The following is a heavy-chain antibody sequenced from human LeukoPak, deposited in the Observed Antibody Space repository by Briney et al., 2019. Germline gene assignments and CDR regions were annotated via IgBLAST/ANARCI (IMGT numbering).Heavy chain of an antibody. D-gene: IGHD2-15*01. V-gene: IGHV4-38-2*01. J-gene: IGHJ3*02. CDR2: ICHSGST. CDR3: AIYPLYCSGGRRYDSSDAFDI. CDR1: GYSISSGYY. Sequence: PSETLSLTCAVSGYSISSGYYCGLIRQPPGKGLEWSGSICHSGSTYHNPSLKSRATISVDTSKNQSSLQLTSVPAADTAVYSSAIYPLYCSGGRRYDSSDAFDIWGQGTTVTVSS.